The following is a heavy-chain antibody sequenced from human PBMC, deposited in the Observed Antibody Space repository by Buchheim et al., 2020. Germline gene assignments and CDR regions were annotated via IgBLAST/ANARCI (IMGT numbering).Heavy chain of an antibody. Sequence: EVQMVESGGGLVQPWGSLRLSCAASGFSFTSAWMDWVRQAPGKGLEWVANIKYDGTEKDYVDSVKGRFTISRDNAKNSLYLQMNSLRVEDTAVYFCSWSLNYWGQGTL. CDR1: GFSFTSAW. V-gene: IGHV3-7*01. J-gene: IGHJ4*02. CDR2: IKYDGTEK. CDR3: SWSLNY.